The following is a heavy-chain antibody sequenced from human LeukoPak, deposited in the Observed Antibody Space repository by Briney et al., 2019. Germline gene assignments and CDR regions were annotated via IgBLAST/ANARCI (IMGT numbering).Heavy chain of an antibody. Sequence: MAGGSLRLSCAASGFTFSDAWMSWVRLAPGKGLEWVGRIKSKTDGGTTDYAAPVKGRFTISRDDSKNTLYLQMNSLKTEDTAVYYCTTRGGSFSIFDYWGQGTLVTVSS. CDR2: IKSKTDGGTT. CDR1: GFTFSDAW. J-gene: IGHJ4*02. V-gene: IGHV3-15*01. CDR3: TTRGGSFSIFDY. D-gene: IGHD1-26*01.